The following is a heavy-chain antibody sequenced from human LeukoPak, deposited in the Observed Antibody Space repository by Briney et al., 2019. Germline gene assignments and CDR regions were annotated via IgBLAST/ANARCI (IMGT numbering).Heavy chain of an antibody. CDR1: GYSISSGYY. J-gene: IGHJ3*02. CDR2: IYHSGST. V-gene: IGHV4-38-2*02. Sequence: SETLSLTCTVSGYSISSGYYWGWIRQPPGKGLEWIGSIYHSGSTYYNPSLKSRVTISVDTSKNQFSLKLSSVTAADTAVYYCARAHSSGYYAAFDIWGQGTMVTVSS. CDR3: ARAHSSGYYAAFDI. D-gene: IGHD3-22*01.